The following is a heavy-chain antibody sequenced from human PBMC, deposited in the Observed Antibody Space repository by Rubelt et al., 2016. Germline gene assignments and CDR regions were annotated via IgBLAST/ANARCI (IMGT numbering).Heavy chain of an antibody. V-gene: IGHV1-18*01. D-gene: IGHD2-15*01. J-gene: IGHJ4*02. Sequence: QVQLVQSGAEVKKPGASVKVSCKASGYTFTSYGISWVRQAPGQGLEWMGWISAYNGNTNYAQKPQGRVTMTTDTSTRTAHMELRCLSTDDTAVYYCARDRGGYYCDYWGQGTLVTVSS. CDR3: ARDRGGYYCDY. CDR1: GYTFTSYG. CDR2: ISAYNGNT.